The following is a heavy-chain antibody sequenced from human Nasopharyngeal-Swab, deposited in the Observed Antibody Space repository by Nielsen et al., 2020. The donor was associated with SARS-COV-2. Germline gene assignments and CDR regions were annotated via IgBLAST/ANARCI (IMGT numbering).Heavy chain of an antibody. D-gene: IGHD3-3*01. CDR3: ARHKNDFWSGYYSDV. Sequence: VRQMPGKGLEWMGIIYPGDSDTNYSPSFQGHVTIPADKSISTAYLQWSSLKASDTAMYYCARHKNDFWSGYYSDVWGQGTTVTVSS. V-gene: IGHV5-51*01. J-gene: IGHJ6*02. CDR2: IYPGDSDT.